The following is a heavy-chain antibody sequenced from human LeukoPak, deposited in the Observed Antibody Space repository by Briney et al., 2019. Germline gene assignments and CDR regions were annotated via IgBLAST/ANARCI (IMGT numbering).Heavy chain of an antibody. CDR3: AREYDSRGYRQLGYYYYGMDV. CDR1: GFTFSDYY. Sequence: GGSLRLSCAASGFTFSDYYMSWIRQAPGKGLEWVAVIWYDGSNKYYADSVKGRFTISRDNSKNTLYLQMNSLRAEDTAVYYCAREYDSRGYRQLGYYYYGMDVWGQGTTVTVSS. D-gene: IGHD3-22*01. J-gene: IGHJ6*02. CDR2: IWYDGSNK. V-gene: IGHV3-33*08.